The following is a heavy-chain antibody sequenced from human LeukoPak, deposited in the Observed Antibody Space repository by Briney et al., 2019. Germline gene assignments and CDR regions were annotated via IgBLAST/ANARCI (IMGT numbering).Heavy chain of an antibody. CDR3: AREGNGLLSKDLDY. CDR2: INPRDGGT. CDR1: GYTFTDYY. J-gene: IGHJ4*02. Sequence: ASVKVSCKRSGYTFTDYYLHCVRQAPGQGLGWVGYINPRDGGTSSPPNFRGRVTMTTDASSSTVYMELSKLTSDDTAIYYCAREGNGLLSKDLDYWGQGTLVTVSS. D-gene: IGHD2-15*01. V-gene: IGHV1-2*02.